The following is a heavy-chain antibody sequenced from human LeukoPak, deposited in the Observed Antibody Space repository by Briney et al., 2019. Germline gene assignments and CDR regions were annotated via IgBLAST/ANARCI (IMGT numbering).Heavy chain of an antibody. Sequence: ASVKVSCKASGYTFTSYGISWVRQAPGQGLEWMGWISAYNGNTNYAQKLQGRVTMTRDMSTSTVYMELSSLRSEDTAVYYCARGLAAAVHYMDVWGKGTTVTVSS. J-gene: IGHJ6*03. CDR1: GYTFTSYG. CDR3: ARGLAAAVHYMDV. V-gene: IGHV1-18*01. CDR2: ISAYNGNT. D-gene: IGHD6-13*01.